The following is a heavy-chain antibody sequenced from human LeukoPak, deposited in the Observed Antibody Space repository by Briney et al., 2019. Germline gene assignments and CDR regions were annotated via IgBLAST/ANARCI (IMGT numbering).Heavy chain of an antibody. Sequence: GGSLRLSCAASGFTFSSYSMNWVRQAPGKGLEWVSYISSSSSTIYYADSVKGRFTISRDNAKNSLYLQMNSLRAEDTAVYYCASLVPERYSSSWPYFDYWGQGTLVTVSS. D-gene: IGHD6-13*01. V-gene: IGHV3-48*01. CDR3: ASLVPERYSSSWPYFDY. J-gene: IGHJ4*02. CDR1: GFTFSSYS. CDR2: ISSSSSTI.